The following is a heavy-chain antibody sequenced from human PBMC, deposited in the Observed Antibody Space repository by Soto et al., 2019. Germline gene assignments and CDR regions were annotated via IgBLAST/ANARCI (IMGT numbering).Heavy chain of an antibody. Sequence: GGSLRLSCAASGFTFSSYVMNWVRLAPGKGLEWISGISPSGGNTYYADYVKGRFTISRDNAKNTLYLQMNSLRAEDTAVYFCSKGFVGVCYHCSYHFDSWGQGALVTVSS. J-gene: IGHJ4*02. CDR2: ISPSGGNT. V-gene: IGHV3-23*01. CDR3: SKGFVGVCYHCSYHFDS. D-gene: IGHD2-8*01. CDR1: GFTFSSYV.